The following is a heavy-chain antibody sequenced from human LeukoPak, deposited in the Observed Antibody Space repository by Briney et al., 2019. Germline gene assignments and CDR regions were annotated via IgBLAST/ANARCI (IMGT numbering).Heavy chain of an antibody. CDR1: GGSISSYY. CDR3: ARVYGSGYDFRGAFDI. Sequence: SETLSLTCTVSGGSISSYYWSWIRQPPGKGLEWIGEINHSGSTNYNPSLKSRVTISVDTSKNQFSLKLSSVTAADTAVYYCARVYGSGYDFRGAFDIWGQGTMVTVSS. V-gene: IGHV4-59*01. D-gene: IGHD5-12*01. CDR2: INHSGST. J-gene: IGHJ3*02.